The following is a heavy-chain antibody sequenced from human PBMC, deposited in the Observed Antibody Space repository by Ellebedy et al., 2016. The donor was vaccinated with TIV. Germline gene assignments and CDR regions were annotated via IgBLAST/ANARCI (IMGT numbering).Heavy chain of an antibody. Sequence: ASVKVSXXASVGSFSSFAISWVRQAPGQGLEWMGGTIPIFDTPNYAQSFQGRLTITADESTSTAYMELNSLTSDDTAIYYCAHDYGDLWGRGTLITVSS. CDR1: VGSFSSFA. CDR2: TIPIFDTP. V-gene: IGHV1-69*13. J-gene: IGHJ2*01. CDR3: AHDYGDL. D-gene: IGHD4-17*01.